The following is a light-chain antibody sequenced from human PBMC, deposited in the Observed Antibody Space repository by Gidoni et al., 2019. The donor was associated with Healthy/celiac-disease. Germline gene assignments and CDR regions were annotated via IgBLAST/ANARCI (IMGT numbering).Light chain of an antibody. CDR2: AAS. J-gene: IGKJ4*01. CDR1: QSISSY. V-gene: IGKV1-39*01. CDR3: QQSYSTPPT. Sequence: DIQMTQSPSSLSASRGDRVTMTCRASQSISSYLNWYQQKPGKAPKLLIYAASSLQSGVPSRFSGRGSGTEFTLTISSLQPEDFATYYCQQSYSTPPTFGGGTKVEIK.